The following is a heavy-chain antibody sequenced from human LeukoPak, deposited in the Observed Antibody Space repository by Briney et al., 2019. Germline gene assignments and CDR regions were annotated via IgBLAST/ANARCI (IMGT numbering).Heavy chain of an antibody. J-gene: IGHJ5*02. Sequence: PSETLSLTCAVYGRSFSGYYWRWIRQPPGKGLEWNGEINHSGSTHYNPSRKSRDTISVDTSTNTFSLKLSSVTVAATAVYYCARGTPPRYCSGGSCYSKMNWFDPWGQGTLVTVSS. V-gene: IGHV4-34*01. D-gene: IGHD2-15*01. CDR2: INHSGST. CDR3: ARGTPPRYCSGGSCYSKMNWFDP. CDR1: GRSFSGYY.